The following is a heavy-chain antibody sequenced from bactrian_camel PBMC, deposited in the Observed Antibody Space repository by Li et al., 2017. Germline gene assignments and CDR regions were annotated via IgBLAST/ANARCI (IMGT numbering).Heavy chain of an antibody. CDR2: IDHDGGT. Sequence: VQLVESGGALVQPGGSLGVSCAAAELTFSAYDMSWVRQAPGKGPEWVSRIDHDGGTAYADSVRGRFTISRDNAKNTMYLQLNSLKSEDTALYYCATVDYSGGDYWGQGTQVTVS. D-gene: IGHD2*01. V-gene: IGHV3S10*01. CDR3: ATVDYSGGDY. J-gene: IGHJ4*01. CDR1: ELTFSAYD.